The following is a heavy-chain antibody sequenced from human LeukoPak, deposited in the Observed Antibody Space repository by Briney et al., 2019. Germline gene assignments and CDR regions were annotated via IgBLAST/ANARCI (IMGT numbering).Heavy chain of an antibody. D-gene: IGHD4-17*01. V-gene: IGHV3-74*01. CDR2: ISFDGSDA. Sequence: GGSLRLSCAASGFTFSGFWMHWVRQAPGKGLVWVSCISFDGSDATYADSVKGRFTISRDNAKNSLYLQMNSLRAEDTAVYYCARLGPAYGDYFDYWGQGTLVTVSS. CDR3: ARLGPAYGDYFDY. CDR1: GFTFSGFW. J-gene: IGHJ4*02.